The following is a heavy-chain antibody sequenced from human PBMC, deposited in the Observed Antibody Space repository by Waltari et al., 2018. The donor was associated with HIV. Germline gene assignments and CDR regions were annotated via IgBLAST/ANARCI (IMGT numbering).Heavy chain of an antibody. CDR1: AYPFIDYG. J-gene: IGHJ6*02. Sequence: QVQLEQSGAEVKKPGASVKVSCKASAYPFIDYGISWVRQAPGQGLEWMGWISTYNGHAKYAQNFQGRVTMTTDTSTRTAYMELRSLRSDDTAVYYCARDITGATFADGMDVWGQGTTVIVSS. CDR2: ISTYNGHA. D-gene: IGHD1-7*01. CDR3: ARDITGATFADGMDV. V-gene: IGHV1-18*01.